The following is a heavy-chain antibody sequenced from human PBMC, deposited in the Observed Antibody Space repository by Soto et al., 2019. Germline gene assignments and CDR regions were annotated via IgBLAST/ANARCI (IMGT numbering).Heavy chain of an antibody. V-gene: IGHV3-15*01. CDR3: TTGPGGSYYYYYYMDV. CDR1: GFTFSNAW. Sequence: GESLKISCAASGFTFSNAWMSWVRQAPGKGLEWVGRIKSKTDGGTTDYAAPVKGRFTISRDDSKNTLYLQMNSLKTEDTAVYYCTTGPGGSYYYYYYMDVWGKGTTVTVSS. D-gene: IGHD1-26*01. J-gene: IGHJ6*03. CDR2: IKSKTDGGTT.